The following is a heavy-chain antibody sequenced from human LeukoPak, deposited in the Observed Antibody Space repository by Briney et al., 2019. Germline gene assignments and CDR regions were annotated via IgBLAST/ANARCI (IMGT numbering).Heavy chain of an antibody. CDR1: GGTFSSYA. Sequence: SVKVSCKASGGTFSSYAISWVRQAPGQGLEWMGGIIPIFGTANYAQKFQGRVTITADESTSTAYMELSSLRPEDTAVYYCAAPVVAAHDAFDIWGQGTMVTVSS. D-gene: IGHD2-15*01. CDR3: AAPVVAAHDAFDI. V-gene: IGHV1-69*13. J-gene: IGHJ3*02. CDR2: IIPIFGTA.